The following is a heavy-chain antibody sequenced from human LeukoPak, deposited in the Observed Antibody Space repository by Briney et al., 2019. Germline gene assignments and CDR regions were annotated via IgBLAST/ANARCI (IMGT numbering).Heavy chain of an antibody. V-gene: IGHV4-4*07. CDR2: IYTSGST. CDR1: GGSISSYY. CDR3: ARVPMVRGVPYWYFDL. Sequence: SETLSLTCTVSGGSISSYYWSWIRQPAGKGLEGIGRIYTSGSTNYNPSLKSRVTMSVDTSKNQFSLKLSSVTAADTAVYYCARVPMVRGVPYWYFDLWGRGTLVTVSS. D-gene: IGHD3-10*01. J-gene: IGHJ2*01.